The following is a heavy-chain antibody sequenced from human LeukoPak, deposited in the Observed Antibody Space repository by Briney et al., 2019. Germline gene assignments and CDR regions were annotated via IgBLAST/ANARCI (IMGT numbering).Heavy chain of an antibody. D-gene: IGHD3-9*01. CDR1: DNTFTSYG. V-gene: IGHV1-18*01. CDR3: ARGGLLRYFDWLIYFDY. CDR2: ISAYNGNT. Sequence: ASVKVSCKASDNTFTSYGISWVRQAPGQGLEWMGWISAYNGNTNYAQKLQGRVTMTTDTSTSTAYMELRSLRSDDTAVYYCARGGLLRYFDWLIYFDYWGQGTLVTVSS. J-gene: IGHJ4*02.